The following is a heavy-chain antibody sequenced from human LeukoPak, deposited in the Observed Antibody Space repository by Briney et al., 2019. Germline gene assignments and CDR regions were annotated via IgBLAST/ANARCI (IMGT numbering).Heavy chain of an antibody. J-gene: IGHJ5*02. D-gene: IGHD2-15*01. CDR2: ISPSNGNT. CDR1: GYTFTSYD. Sequence: ASVKVSCKASGYTFTSYDISWVRQAPGQGLEWMGWISPSNGNTNYAQSLQGRVTMTTGRSTSTAYMELRSLTSDDTALYYCARVVVGATNCFDPWGQGTLVTVSS. V-gene: IGHV1-18*01. CDR3: ARVVVGATNCFDP.